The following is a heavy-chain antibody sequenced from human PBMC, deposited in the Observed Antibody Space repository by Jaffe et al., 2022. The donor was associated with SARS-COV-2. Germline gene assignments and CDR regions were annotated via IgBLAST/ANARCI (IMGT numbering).Heavy chain of an antibody. CDR3: GREMTGGHFDY. V-gene: IGHV1-46*01. Sequence: QVQLVQSGAEVKKPGASMKISCKASGFTFTNYYMHWVRQAPGQGLEWMGLISPSGDSTNYAQKFQGRVTMTRDTSTSTVYMDLGSLTYEDTAVYYCGREMTGGHFDYWGQGTLVTVSS. CDR2: ISPSGDST. D-gene: IGHD2-8*02. J-gene: IGHJ4*02. CDR1: GFTFTNYY.